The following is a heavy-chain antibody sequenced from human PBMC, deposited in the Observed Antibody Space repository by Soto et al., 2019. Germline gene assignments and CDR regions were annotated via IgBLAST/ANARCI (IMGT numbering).Heavy chain of an antibody. CDR3: AKGRSYYYYYGVDV. CDR2: IGSKGETYAT. Sequence: PGGSLRLSCAASGFTFGASALQWVRQASGKGLEWLGRIGSKGETYATTYAASVKGRFTISRDNSKSTLYLQMNSLRAEDTALYYCAKGRSYYYYYGVDVWGQGTTVTVSS. V-gene: IGHV3-73*01. CDR1: GFTFGASA. J-gene: IGHJ6*02.